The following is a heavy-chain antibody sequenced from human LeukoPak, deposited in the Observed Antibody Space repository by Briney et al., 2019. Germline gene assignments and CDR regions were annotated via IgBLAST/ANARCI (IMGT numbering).Heavy chain of an antibody. V-gene: IGHV3-30*03. CDR2: ILYDGSNK. Sequence: GGSLRLSCAAPGFTFSSYGMHWVRQAPGKGLEWVAVILYDGSNKYYADSVKGRFTISRDNSKNTLYLQMNSLRAEDTAVYYCARDLTAHSYGYIEAFDIWGQGTMVTVSS. J-gene: IGHJ3*02. D-gene: IGHD5-18*01. CDR3: ARDLTAHSYGYIEAFDI. CDR1: GFTFSSYG.